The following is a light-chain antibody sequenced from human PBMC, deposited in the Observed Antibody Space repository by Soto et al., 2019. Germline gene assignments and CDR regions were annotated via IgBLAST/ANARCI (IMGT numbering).Light chain of an antibody. J-gene: IGLJ2*01. CDR3: GTWDSSLGAGV. V-gene: IGLV1-51*01. CDR2: DNN. Sequence: QSVLTQPPSVSAAPGQKVTISCSGSSSNIGNNYVSWYQQLPGTAPKLLIYDNNKRPSGIPDRFSGSKSGTSATLGITGPQTGDEADYYCGTWDSSLGAGVFGGGTNLTVL. CDR1: SSNIGNNY.